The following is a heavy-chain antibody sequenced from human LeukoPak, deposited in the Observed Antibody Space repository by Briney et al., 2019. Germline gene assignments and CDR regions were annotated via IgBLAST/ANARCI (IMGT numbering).Heavy chain of an antibody. CDR1: GYTLTGYY. V-gene: IGHV1-2*02. J-gene: IGHJ4*02. Sequence: ASVKVSCKASGYTLTGYYLHWVRQAPGQGLEWMGWINPNSGGTRYAQKFQGRVTMTRDTSIITAYVELSRLRSDDTAVYYCARRYVGGFDYWGQGTLVTVSS. CDR2: INPNSGGT. CDR3: ARRYVGGFDY. D-gene: IGHD3-10*01.